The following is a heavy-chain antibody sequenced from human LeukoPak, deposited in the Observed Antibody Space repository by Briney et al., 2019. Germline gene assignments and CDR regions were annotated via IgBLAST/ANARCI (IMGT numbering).Heavy chain of an antibody. J-gene: IGHJ4*02. CDR1: GFTFSSYG. V-gene: IGHV3-30*02. CDR2: IRYDGSNK. Sequence: GALRLSCAASGFTFSSYGMHWVRQAPGKGLEWVAFIRYDGSNKYYADSVKGRFTISRDNSKNTLYLQMNSLRAEDTAVYYCAREGNTYYYDSSGMTFDYWGQGTLVTVSS. D-gene: IGHD3-22*01. CDR3: AREGNTYYYDSSGMTFDY.